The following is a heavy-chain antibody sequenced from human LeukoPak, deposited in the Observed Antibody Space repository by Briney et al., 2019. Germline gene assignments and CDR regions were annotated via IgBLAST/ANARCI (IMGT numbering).Heavy chain of an antibody. Sequence: SETLSLTCTVSGGSISSYYWSWIRQPPGKGLEWMGYIYYSGSTNYNPSLKSRVTISVDTSKNQFSLKLSSVTAADTAVYYCARDREDYYGSGSQTYFDYWGQGTLVTVSS. CDR2: IYYSGST. CDR3: ARDREDYYGSGSQTYFDY. D-gene: IGHD3-10*01. V-gene: IGHV4-59*01. CDR1: GGSISSYY. J-gene: IGHJ4*02.